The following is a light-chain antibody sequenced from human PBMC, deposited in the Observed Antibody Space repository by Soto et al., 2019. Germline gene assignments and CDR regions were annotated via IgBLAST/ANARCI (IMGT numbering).Light chain of an antibody. CDR2: GAS. V-gene: IGKV3-20*01. J-gene: IGKJ1*01. CDR1: QSVSSNY. Sequence: EIVLTQSPGTLSLSQGEIATLSCRASQSVSSNYLDWYQQKPGQAPRLLIYGASSRATGIPDRFSGSASGTECTLTISRLEPEDFAVYYCQQYGGSPRTFGQGTKVEIK. CDR3: QQYGGSPRT.